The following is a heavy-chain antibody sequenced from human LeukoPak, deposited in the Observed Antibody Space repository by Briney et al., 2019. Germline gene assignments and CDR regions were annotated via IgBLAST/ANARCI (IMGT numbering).Heavy chain of an antibody. CDR3: ARDSAFYGSGSYDRWAMDV. V-gene: IGHV3-66*01. J-gene: IGHJ6*02. CDR2: IYSGGDT. CDR1: GFTVSSNY. D-gene: IGHD3-10*01. Sequence: GSLRLSCAASGFTVSSNYMSWVRQAPGKGLEWVSVIYSGGDTYYADSVKGRFTISRDNPKNTLYLQMSSLRAEDTAVYYCARDSAFYGSGSYDRWAMDVWGQGTTVTVSS.